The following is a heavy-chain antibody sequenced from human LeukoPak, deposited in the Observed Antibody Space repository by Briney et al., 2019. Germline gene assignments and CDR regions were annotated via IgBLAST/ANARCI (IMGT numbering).Heavy chain of an antibody. CDR3: ARGDILTGYYKPPPGY. CDR2: IYYSGST. CDR1: GGSISSGDYY. V-gene: IGHV4-30-4*01. D-gene: IGHD3-9*01. Sequence: SETLSLTCTVSGGSISSGDYYWSCIRQPPGKGLDWIGYIYYSGSTYYNPSLKSRVTISVDTSKNQFSLKLSSVTAADTAVYYCARGDILTGYYKPPPGYWGQGTLVTVSS. J-gene: IGHJ4*02.